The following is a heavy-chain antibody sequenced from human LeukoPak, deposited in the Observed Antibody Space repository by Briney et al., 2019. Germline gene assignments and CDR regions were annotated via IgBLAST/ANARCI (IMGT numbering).Heavy chain of an antibody. V-gene: IGHV3-15*01. Sequence: GGSLRLSCAASGFTFSNAWMSWVRQAPGKGLKWVGRIKRKTDGGTTDYAAPVKGRFTISRDDSQNTLYLQMNSLKTEDTAVYYCTTVGQSGYYDSSGYYYFDYWGQGTLVTVSS. CDR2: IKRKTDGGTT. J-gene: IGHJ4*02. D-gene: IGHD3-22*01. CDR3: TTVGQSGYYDSSGYYYFDY. CDR1: GFTFSNAW.